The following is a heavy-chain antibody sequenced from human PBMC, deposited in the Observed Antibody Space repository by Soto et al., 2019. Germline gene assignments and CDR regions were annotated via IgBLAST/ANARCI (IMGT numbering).Heavy chain of an antibody. CDR1: GYTFTSYG. CDR2: ISAYNGTA. CDR3: ARVVDTAMVTPGYYYYGMDV. D-gene: IGHD5-18*01. V-gene: IGHV1-18*01. J-gene: IGHJ6*02. Sequence: ASVKVSCKASGYTFTSYGISWVRQAPGQGLEWMGWISAYNGTANYAQKFQGRVTITADESTSTAYMELSSLRSEDTAVYYCARVVDTAMVTPGYYYYGMDVWGQGTTVTVSS.